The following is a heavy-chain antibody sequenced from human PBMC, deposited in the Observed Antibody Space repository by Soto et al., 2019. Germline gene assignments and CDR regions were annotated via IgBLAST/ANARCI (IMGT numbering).Heavy chain of an antibody. J-gene: IGHJ6*02. CDR1: GGSFSGYY. Sequence: SETLSLTCAVYGGSFSGYYWSWIRQPPGKGLEWIGEINHSGSTNYNPSLKSRVTISVDTSKNQFSLKLSSVTAADTAVYYCARAGQWLVHDHYGMDFWGQGTTVT. CDR3: ARAGQWLVHDHYGMDF. V-gene: IGHV4-34*01. CDR2: INHSGST. D-gene: IGHD6-19*01.